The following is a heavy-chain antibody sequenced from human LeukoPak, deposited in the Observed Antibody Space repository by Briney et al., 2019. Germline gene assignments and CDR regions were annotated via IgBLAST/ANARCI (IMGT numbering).Heavy chain of an antibody. CDR3: VSSSPRYCTGGTCYSSRGFDY. CDR1: GDSISTYY. J-gene: IGHJ4*02. D-gene: IGHD2-15*01. CDR2: IYYRGTT. Sequence: PSETQSLTCTVSGDSISTYYWSWIRQSPGKGLEWVAYIYYRGTTNYNPSLKSRVTISADTSKTQFSLILSSVTAADTAVYYCVSSSPRYCTGGTCYSSRGFDYWGQGALVTVSS. V-gene: IGHV4-59*01.